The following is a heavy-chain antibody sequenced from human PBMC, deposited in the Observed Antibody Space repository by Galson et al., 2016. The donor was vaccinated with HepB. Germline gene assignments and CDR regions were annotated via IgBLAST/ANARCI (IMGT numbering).Heavy chain of an antibody. V-gene: IGHV3-33*01. Sequence: SLRLSCAASGFTFSNYDIHWVRQAPGKGLEWVAVIWYDGINKYYADSVKGRFTISRDNSKNTLYLQMNSLRAEDTAVYFCARGWAAYCNEDCPRGMSWFDPWGQGTLVTVSS. D-gene: IGHD2/OR15-2a*01. CDR1: GFTFSNYD. CDR3: ARGWAAYCNEDCPRGMSWFDP. J-gene: IGHJ5*02. CDR2: IWYDGINK.